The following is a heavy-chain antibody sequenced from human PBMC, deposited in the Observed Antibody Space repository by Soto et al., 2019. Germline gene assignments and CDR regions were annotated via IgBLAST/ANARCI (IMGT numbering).Heavy chain of an antibody. D-gene: IGHD3-3*01. J-gene: IGHJ5*02. V-gene: IGHV1-69*13. CDR1: GGTFSSYA. CDR3: ARDNIITYYDFWSGYYSPNWFDP. Sequence: SVKVSCKASGGTFSSYAISWVRQAPGQGLEWMGGIIPIFGTANYAQKFQGRVTITADESTSTAYMELSSLRSEDTAVYYCARDNIITYYDFWSGYYSPNWFDPWGQGTLVTVSS. CDR2: IIPIFGTA.